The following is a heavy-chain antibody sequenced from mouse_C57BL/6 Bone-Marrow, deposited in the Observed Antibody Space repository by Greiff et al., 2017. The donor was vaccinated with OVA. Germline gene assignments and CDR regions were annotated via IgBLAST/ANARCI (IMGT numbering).Heavy chain of an antibody. Sequence: VQLQQSVAELVRPGASVKLSCTASGFNIKNTYMHWVKQRPEQGLEWIGRIDPANGNTKYAPKFQGKATITADTSSNTAYLQLSSLTSEDTAIYYCADYYYGSRGDFDYWGQGTTLTVSS. V-gene: IGHV14-3*01. J-gene: IGHJ2*01. CDR2: IDPANGNT. D-gene: IGHD1-1*01. CDR1: GFNIKNTY. CDR3: ADYYYGSRGDFDY.